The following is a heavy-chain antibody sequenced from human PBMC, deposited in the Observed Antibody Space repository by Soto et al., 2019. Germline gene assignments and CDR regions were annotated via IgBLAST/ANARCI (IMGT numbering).Heavy chain of an antibody. J-gene: IGHJ4*02. D-gene: IGHD1-26*01. Sequence: EVQLLESGGGLVQPGGSLRLSCSASGFSFGSNSMAWVRQAPGKGLEWVSSISDTAHRIFHADSVKGRFTISRDNSRISLYLQMNSLRAEDTALYYCVFLALGKFDVWGQGTLVIVSS. CDR1: GFSFGSNS. CDR2: ISDTAHRI. V-gene: IGHV3-23*01. CDR3: VFLALGKFDV.